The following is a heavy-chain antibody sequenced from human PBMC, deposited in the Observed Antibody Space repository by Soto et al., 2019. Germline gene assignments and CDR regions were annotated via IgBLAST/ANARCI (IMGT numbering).Heavy chain of an antibody. J-gene: IGHJ6*02. V-gene: IGHV1-8*01. CDR3: ARGRVGEVRMDV. Sequence: QVQLVQSGAEVKKPGASVKVSCKASGYTFTSYDINWVRQATGQGLEWMGWMNPNSGNTGYAQKFQGGVTMTRNTSISTADTELSSLGSEDTAVYYCARGRVGEVRMDVWGHGTTVTVSS. CDR2: MNPNSGNT. CDR1: GYTFTSYD. D-gene: IGHD1-26*01.